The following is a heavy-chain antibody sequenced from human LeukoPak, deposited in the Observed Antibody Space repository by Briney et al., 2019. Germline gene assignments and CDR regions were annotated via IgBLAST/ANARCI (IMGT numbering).Heavy chain of an antibody. D-gene: IGHD2-2*01. CDR2: ISAYNGNT. J-gene: IGHJ6*02. V-gene: IGHV1-18*01. CDR3: ATPYCSSTSCLDHYYGMDV. Sequence: ASVKVSCKASGYTFTSYGISWVRQAPGHGLEWMGWISAYNGNTNYAQKLQGRVTMTTDTSTSTAYMELRSLRSDDTAVYYCATPYCSSTSCLDHYYGMDVWGQGTTVTVSS. CDR1: GYTFTSYG.